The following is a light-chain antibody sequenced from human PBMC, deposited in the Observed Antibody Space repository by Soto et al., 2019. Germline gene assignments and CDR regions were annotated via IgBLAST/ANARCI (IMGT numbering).Light chain of an antibody. Sequence: DIQLTQSPSSVSASVGDRVTITCRASQDIASWLAWYQWKPGKAPKFLIYAASSLPSGVTSRFSGSGSGTDFTLTISSLQPEDFATYYCQQSHSFPLTFGGGTKVEIK. CDR2: AAS. J-gene: IGKJ4*01. V-gene: IGKV1-12*01. CDR1: QDIASW. CDR3: QQSHSFPLT.